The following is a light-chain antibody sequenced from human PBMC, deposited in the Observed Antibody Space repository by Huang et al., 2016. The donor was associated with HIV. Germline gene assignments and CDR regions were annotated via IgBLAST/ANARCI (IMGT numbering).Light chain of an antibody. CDR2: LSA. CDR3: MQALQTPRT. CDR1: QSLLHSHGYHY. Sequence: IVITQSPLSLPVTPGEPASISCRSSQSLLHSHGYHYLDWYRQKPGQAPQLLISLSAIRASEDPDRFSGSGSVTDFTLKISRVEAEDVGIYFCMQALQTPRTFGQGTRLEIK. J-gene: IGKJ5*01. V-gene: IGKV2-28*01.